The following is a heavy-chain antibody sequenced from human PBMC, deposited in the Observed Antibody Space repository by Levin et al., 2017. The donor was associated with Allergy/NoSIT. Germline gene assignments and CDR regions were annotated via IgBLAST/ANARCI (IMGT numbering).Heavy chain of an antibody. CDR3: ARGLLADSSGSIYGKNWFDP. Sequence: SETLSLTCTVSGGSVSSGSYYWSWIRQPPGKGLEWIGYIYYSGSTNYNPSLKSRVTISVDTSKNQFSLKLSSVTAADTAVYYCARGLLADSSGSIYGKNWFDPWGQGTLVTVSS. D-gene: IGHD3-22*01. J-gene: IGHJ5*02. CDR2: IYYSGST. CDR1: GGSVSSGSYY. V-gene: IGHV4-61*01.